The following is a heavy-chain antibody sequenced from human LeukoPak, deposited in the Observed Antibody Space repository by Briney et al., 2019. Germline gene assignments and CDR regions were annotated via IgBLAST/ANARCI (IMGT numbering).Heavy chain of an antibody. CDR2: INHSGST. Sequence: PSETLSLTRAVYGGSFSSYYWSWIRQPPGKGLEWIGEINHSGSTNYNPSLKSRVTISVDTSKNQFSLKLSSVTAADTAVYYCARGRLFIVVPAAIRAHFDYWGQGTLVTVSS. V-gene: IGHV4-34*01. J-gene: IGHJ4*02. CDR3: ARGRLFIVVPAAIRAHFDY. CDR1: GGSFSSYY. D-gene: IGHD2-2*02.